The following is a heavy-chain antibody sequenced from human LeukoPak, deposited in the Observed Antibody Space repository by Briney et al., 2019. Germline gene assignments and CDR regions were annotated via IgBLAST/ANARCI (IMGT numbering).Heavy chain of an antibody. CDR2: FEPEDGET. J-gene: IGHJ6*02. CDR1: GYTLTELS. CDR3: ATVPGITAAGIRFYYCMDV. D-gene: IGHD6-13*01. Sequence: GASVKVSCKGSGYTLTELSIRWVRQAPGKGLGWMGGFEPEDGETIYAQKFQGRVTMTEDTSTDTAYMELSSLRSEDTAVYYCATVPGITAAGIRFYYCMDVWGQGTTVTVSS. V-gene: IGHV1-24*01.